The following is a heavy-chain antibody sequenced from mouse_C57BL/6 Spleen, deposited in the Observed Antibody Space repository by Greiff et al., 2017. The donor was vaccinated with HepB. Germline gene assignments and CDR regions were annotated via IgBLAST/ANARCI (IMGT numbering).Heavy chain of an antibody. CDR2: IDPSDSET. D-gene: IGHD2-5*01. Sequence: QVQLQQSGAELVRPGSSVKLSCKASGYTFTSYWMHWVKQRPIQGLEWIGNIDPSDSETHYNQKFKDKATLTVDKSSSTAYMQLSSLTSEDSAVYYCARSYYSNCAWYFDVWGTGTTVTVSS. CDR3: ARSYYSNCAWYFDV. CDR1: GYTFTSYW. J-gene: IGHJ1*03. V-gene: IGHV1-52*01.